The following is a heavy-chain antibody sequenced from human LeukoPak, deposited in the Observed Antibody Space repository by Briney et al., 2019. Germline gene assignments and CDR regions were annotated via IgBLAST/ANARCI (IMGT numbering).Heavy chain of an antibody. J-gene: IGHJ3*02. D-gene: IGHD3-10*01. Sequence: PGGSQRLCCAASGFTFSSYSMNWVRQAPGKGLEWVSSISSSSSYIYYADSVKGRFTISRDNAKNLLYLQMNSLRVEDTAVYYCATIQAKKRGMAFDIWGQGTMVTVSS. CDR2: ISSSSSYI. V-gene: IGHV3-21*06. CDR1: GFTFSSYS. CDR3: ATIQAKKRGMAFDI.